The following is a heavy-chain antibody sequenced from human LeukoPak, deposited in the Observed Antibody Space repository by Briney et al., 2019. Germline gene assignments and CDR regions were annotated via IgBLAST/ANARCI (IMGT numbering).Heavy chain of an antibody. J-gene: IGHJ6*03. CDR3: ARHKMVRGIGYYYYMDV. D-gene: IGHD3-10*01. CDR2: TTGGYDYP. V-gene: IGHV1-3*01. Sequence: GASVKVSCKASGYTFTEYPMHWVRQAPGHRLEWMGTTTGGYDYPKKSQAFQGRLTIFTDASANTAYMELSTLSSGDTAVYYCARHKMVRGIGYYYYMDVWGKGTTVTISS. CDR1: GYTFTEYP.